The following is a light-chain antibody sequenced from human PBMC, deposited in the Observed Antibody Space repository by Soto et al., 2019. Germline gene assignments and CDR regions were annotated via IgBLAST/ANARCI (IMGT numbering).Light chain of an antibody. Sequence: DIQLTQSPSFLSASVGDRVTITCRASQGISSCLAWYQQKPGKAPKLLIYAASTLQSGVPSRFSGSGSGTEFTLTISSLQPEDFATYYCQQLNSYPMYTFGQGTKLEIK. V-gene: IGKV1-9*01. CDR2: AAS. J-gene: IGKJ2*01. CDR3: QQLNSYPMYT. CDR1: QGISSC.